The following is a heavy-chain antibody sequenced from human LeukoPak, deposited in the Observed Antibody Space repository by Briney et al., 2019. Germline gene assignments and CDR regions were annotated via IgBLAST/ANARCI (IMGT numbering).Heavy chain of an antibody. CDR2: ISYSGRT. Sequence: PSETLSLTCTVSGGSISSDYRSWIRQPPGKALEWIGYISYSGRTYYNPSLRSRVTISVDTSKNHFSLKLSSVTAADTAVYYCARGLYRYGRSTFYYWGQGTLVTVSS. J-gene: IGHJ4*02. CDR1: GGSISSDY. V-gene: IGHV4-59*08. CDR3: ARGLYRYGRSTFYY. D-gene: IGHD2-2*02.